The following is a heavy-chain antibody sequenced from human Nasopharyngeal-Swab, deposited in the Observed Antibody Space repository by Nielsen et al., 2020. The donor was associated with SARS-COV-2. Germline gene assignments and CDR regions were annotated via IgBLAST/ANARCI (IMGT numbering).Heavy chain of an antibody. CDR1: GFTFSSYG. CDR3: ARDGPGDSSGYYFDY. V-gene: IGHV3-33*01. CDR2: IWYDGSNK. J-gene: IGHJ4*02. Sequence: GSLRLSCAASGFTFSSYGMHWVRQAPGKGLEWVAVIWYDGSNKYYADSVKGRFTISRDNSKNTLYLQMNSLRAEDTAVYYCARDGPGDSSGYYFDYWGQGTLVTVSS. D-gene: IGHD3-22*01.